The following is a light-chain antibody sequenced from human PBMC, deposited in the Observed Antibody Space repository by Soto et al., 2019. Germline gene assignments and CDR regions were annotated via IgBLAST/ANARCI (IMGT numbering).Light chain of an antibody. V-gene: IGKV3-15*01. CDR3: QQYDNWPPWT. Sequence: DIVMTQSPDSLAVSPGERATLSCRATESVSSNLAWYQQKPGQAPRLLIYAASTRATGIPARFSGSGSGTEFTLTISSLQPEDVAVYYCQQYDNWPPWTFGQGTKVEVK. J-gene: IGKJ1*01. CDR2: AAS. CDR1: ESVSSN.